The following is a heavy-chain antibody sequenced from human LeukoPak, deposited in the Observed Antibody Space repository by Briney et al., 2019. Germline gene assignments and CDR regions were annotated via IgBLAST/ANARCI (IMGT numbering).Heavy chain of an antibody. V-gene: IGHV4-4*07. CDR3: ARGFTVTEAFDI. J-gene: IGHJ3*02. Sequence: SETLSLTCTVSGGSISSYYWSWIRQPGGKGLEWIGRIYTSGSTNYNPSLKSRVTMSVDTSKNQFSLKVSSVTAADTAVYYCARGFTVTEAFDIWGQGTMVTVSS. CDR1: GGSISSYY. CDR2: IYTSGST. D-gene: IGHD4-17*01.